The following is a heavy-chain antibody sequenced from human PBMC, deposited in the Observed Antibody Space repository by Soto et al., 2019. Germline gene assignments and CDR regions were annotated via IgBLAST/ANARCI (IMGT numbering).Heavy chain of an antibody. CDR3: AKTESSGWSTRYGMDV. J-gene: IGHJ6*02. CDR1: GFTSSNYA. V-gene: IGHV3-23*01. D-gene: IGHD6-19*01. CDR2: ISVGGNST. Sequence: PGGSLRLSCAASGFTSSNYAMTWVRQAPGKGLEWVSGISVGGNSTYYADSVKGRFTISRDNSKNALYLQMNSLRAEDTAVYYCAKTESSGWSTRYGMDVWGQGTTVTVSS.